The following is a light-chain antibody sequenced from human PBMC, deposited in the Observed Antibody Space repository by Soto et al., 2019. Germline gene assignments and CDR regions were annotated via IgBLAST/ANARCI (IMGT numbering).Light chain of an antibody. J-gene: IGKJ4*01. CDR1: QTISND. CDR2: GAS. Sequence: EVVMTQSPATVSVSPGEEVTLSCRASQTISNDLAWYQQKPGQAPRLLIYGASTRATGVPARFSGGGSGTEFTLTISSLQSEDFAFYYCRQNNKWPPVTFGGGTKV. CDR3: RQNNKWPPVT. V-gene: IGKV3-15*01.